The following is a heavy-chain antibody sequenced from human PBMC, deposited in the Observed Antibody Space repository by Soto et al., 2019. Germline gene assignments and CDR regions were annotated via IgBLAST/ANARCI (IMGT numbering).Heavy chain of an antibody. CDR1: GNIFTSQY. D-gene: IGHD3-3*01. Sequence: QVQLVQSGAEVKKPGASVKVSCKVSGNIFTSQYMHWVRQAPGQGLEWMAMINPSGGRTSYAQMFQGRVTMTRDTSTSTDHMELSSLRSEDTAVYYCFRDVGDWGQGTLVTVSS. CDR3: FRDVGD. V-gene: IGHV1-46*03. J-gene: IGHJ4*02. CDR2: INPSGGRT.